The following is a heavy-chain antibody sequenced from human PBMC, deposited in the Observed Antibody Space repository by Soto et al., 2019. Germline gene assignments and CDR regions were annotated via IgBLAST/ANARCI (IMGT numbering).Heavy chain of an antibody. CDR2: IYPGDSNT. CDR1: GYRFTSQW. Sequence: PGESLKIPYKGSGYRFTSQWIGGVRHMPGKGLEWMGFIYPGDSNTRYSPSFQGQVTISADKSISTAFLQWSSLKASDSAMYYCASRKITSDAFDFWGQGTMVTVSS. CDR3: ASRKITSDAFDF. J-gene: IGHJ3*01. V-gene: IGHV5-51*01. D-gene: IGHD1-1*01.